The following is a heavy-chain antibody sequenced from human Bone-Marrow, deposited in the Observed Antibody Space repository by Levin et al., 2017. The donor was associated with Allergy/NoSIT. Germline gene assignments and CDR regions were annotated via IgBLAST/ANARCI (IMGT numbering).Heavy chain of an antibody. CDR2: IYYSGST. Sequence: SETLSLTCTVSGGSISNYYWSWIRQSPGKGLEWIGYIYYSGSTNYNPSLKSRVTISVDTSKNQFSRKLSSVTAADTAVYYCARDMYCGDNCYATFAYWGQGTPVPVSS. J-gene: IGHJ4*02. CDR3: ARDMYCGDNCYATFAY. CDR1: GGSISNYY. V-gene: IGHV4-59*08. D-gene: IGHD2-21*02.